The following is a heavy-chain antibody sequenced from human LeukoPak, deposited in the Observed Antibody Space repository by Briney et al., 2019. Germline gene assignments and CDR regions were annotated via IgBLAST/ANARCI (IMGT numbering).Heavy chain of an antibody. D-gene: IGHD5-18*01. V-gene: IGHV3-30-3*01. CDR1: GFTFSSYA. CDR2: ISYDGSNK. J-gene: IGHJ4*02. CDR3: ARDRDSYGVGYFDY. Sequence: GGSLRLSCAASGFTFSSYAMHWVRQAPGKGLKWVAVISYDGSNKYYADSVKGRFTISRDNSKNTLYLQMNSLRAEDTAVYYCARDRDSYGVGYFDYWGQGTLVTVSS.